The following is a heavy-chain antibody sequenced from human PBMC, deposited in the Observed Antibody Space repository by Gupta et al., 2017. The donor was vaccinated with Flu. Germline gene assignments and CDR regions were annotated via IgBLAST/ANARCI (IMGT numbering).Heavy chain of an antibody. D-gene: IGHD4-17*01. Sequence: QVQLVQSGAEVKKPGSSVKVSCKASGGTFSSYAISWVRQAPGQGLEWMGGIIPIFGTANYAQKFQGRVTITADKSTSTAYMELSSLRSEDTAVYYCATTVTTRRRSLPTKSDYYYGMDVWGQGTTVTVSS. CDR1: GGTFSSYA. J-gene: IGHJ6*02. V-gene: IGHV1-69*06. CDR3: ATTVTTRRRSLPTKSDYYYGMDV. CDR2: IIPIFGTA.